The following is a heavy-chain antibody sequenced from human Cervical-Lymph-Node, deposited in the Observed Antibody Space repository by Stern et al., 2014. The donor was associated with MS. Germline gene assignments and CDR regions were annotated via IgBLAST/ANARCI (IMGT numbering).Heavy chain of an antibody. CDR3: ARGYDLNYSYYGMDV. V-gene: IGHV3-11*01. CDR1: GFTFSDYY. CDR2: ISGSGSTI. J-gene: IGHJ6*02. D-gene: IGHD5-12*01. Sequence: QLVQSGGGLVKPGGSLRLSCAASGFTFSDYYMSWIRQAPGKGLECVSYISGSGSTIYYADSLKGRFTISRDNAQNSLYLQMNSLRAEDPAVYYCARGYDLNYSYYGMDVWGQGTTVTVPS.